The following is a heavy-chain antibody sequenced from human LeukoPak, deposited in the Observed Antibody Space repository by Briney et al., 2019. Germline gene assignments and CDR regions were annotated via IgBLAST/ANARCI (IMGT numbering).Heavy chain of an antibody. Sequence: RSSETLSLTCTVSGGSISSSSYYWGWIRQPAGKGLEWIGRIYTSGSTNYNPSLKSRVTMSVDTSKKQFSLKLSSVTAADTAVYYCARTPIYYYDNSGYYNWGQGTLVTVTS. J-gene: IGHJ4*02. CDR2: IYTSGST. CDR3: ARTPIYYYDNSGYYN. D-gene: IGHD3-22*01. CDR1: GGSISSSSYY. V-gene: IGHV4-61*02.